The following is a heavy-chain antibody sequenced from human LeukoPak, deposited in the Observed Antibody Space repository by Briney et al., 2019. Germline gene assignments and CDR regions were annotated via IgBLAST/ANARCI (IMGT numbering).Heavy chain of an antibody. V-gene: IGHV3-53*01. CDR1: GFTVSTNY. CDR2: IYSGGST. J-gene: IGHJ4*01. Sequence: GGPLRLSCAASGFTVSTNYMSWVRQAPGKGLECVSVIYSGGSTYYADSVKGRFIFSRDNSKNTLYLQMNSLRAEDTAVYYCARQTHYDFWTYYDHWGQGTLVTVSS. CDR3: ARQTHYDFWTYYDH. D-gene: IGHD3-3*01.